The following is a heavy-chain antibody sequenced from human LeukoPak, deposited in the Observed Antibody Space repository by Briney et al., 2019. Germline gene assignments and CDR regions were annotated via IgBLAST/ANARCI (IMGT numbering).Heavy chain of an antibody. J-gene: IGHJ6*02. V-gene: IGHV1-2*02. Sequence: ASVKVSCTASGYTFTGYYMHWVRQAPGQGLEWMGCINPNSGGTNYAQKFQGRVTMTRDTSISTAYMELSRLRSDDTAVYYCAREIAAAGTLLAYYYYGMDVWGQGTTVTVSS. D-gene: IGHD6-13*01. CDR2: INPNSGGT. CDR1: GYTFTGYY. CDR3: AREIAAAGTLLAYYYYGMDV.